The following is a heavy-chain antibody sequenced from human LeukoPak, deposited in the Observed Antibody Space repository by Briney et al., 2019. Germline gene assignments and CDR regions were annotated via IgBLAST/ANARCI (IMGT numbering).Heavy chain of an antibody. Sequence: GGSLRLSCAASGFTFSSYAMHWVRQAPGKGLEWVAVISYDGSNKYYADSVKGRFTISRDNSKNTLYLQMNSLRAEDTAVYYCARDLKWELLSPTGYWGQGTLVTVSS. CDR1: GFTFSSYA. D-gene: IGHD1-26*01. CDR3: ARDLKWELLSPTGY. V-gene: IGHV3-30-3*01. J-gene: IGHJ4*02. CDR2: ISYDGSNK.